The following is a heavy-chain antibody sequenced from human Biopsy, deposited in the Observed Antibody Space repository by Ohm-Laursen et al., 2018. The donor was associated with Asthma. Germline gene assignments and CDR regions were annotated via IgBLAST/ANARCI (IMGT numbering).Heavy chain of an antibody. V-gene: IGHV1-69*01. D-gene: IGHD4-17*01. J-gene: IGHJ6*02. Sequence: SSVKVSCTAHGDILSSFGIKWVRKHPGQGLEWMGVVIPIFGTTHTAQKFQGRVTITADESTSTAYMELTSLRKEVTAVYYCARGGYYGDRRHHNGLDVWGQGTTVTGSS. CDR3: ARGGYYGDRRHHNGLDV. CDR2: VIPIFGTT. CDR1: GDILSSFG.